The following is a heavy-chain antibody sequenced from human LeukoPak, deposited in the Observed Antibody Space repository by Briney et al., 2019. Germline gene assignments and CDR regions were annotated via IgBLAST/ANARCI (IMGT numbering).Heavy chain of an antibody. Sequence: GGSLRLSCAASGFTVSSNYMSWVRQAPGKGLEWVSIIYISRGTNYADSVKGRFTISRDNSKKTLYLQMNSLRPEDTAIYYCAKLFESGTYNNFFHYWGQGTLVTVFS. CDR2: IYISRGT. J-gene: IGHJ4*02. CDR1: GFTVSSNY. CDR3: AKLFESGTYNNFFHY. V-gene: IGHV3-53*01. D-gene: IGHD3-10*01.